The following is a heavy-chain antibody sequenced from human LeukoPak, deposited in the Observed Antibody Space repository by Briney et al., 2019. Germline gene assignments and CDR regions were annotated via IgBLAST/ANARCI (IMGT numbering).Heavy chain of an antibody. CDR3: ARVSFEVKNFGSGSYAVPAPFYSYMDV. D-gene: IGHD3-10*01. CDR2: ISAYNGNT. V-gene: IGHV1-18*01. J-gene: IGHJ6*03. CDR1: GYTFTSYA. Sequence: ASVKVSCKASGYTFTSYAISWVRQAPGQGLEWMGWISAYNGNTNYAQNLQGRVTMTTDTSTRTAYMELRSLTSDDTAVYFCARVSFEVKNFGSGSYAVPAPFYSYMDVWAKGTTVIVSS.